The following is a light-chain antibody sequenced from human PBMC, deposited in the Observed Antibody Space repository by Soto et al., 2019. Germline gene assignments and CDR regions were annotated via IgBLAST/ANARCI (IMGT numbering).Light chain of an antibody. CDR3: QHYNNWPPWT. Sequence: DIQMTQSPSTLSASVGDRVTITCRASQSIISWLAWYQQKPGKAPKLLIYDTSSLQSGVPSRFSGSGSGTEFTLTISTLQSEDFVIYYCQHYNNWPPWTFGQGTRWIS. V-gene: IGKV1-5*01. CDR1: QSIISW. J-gene: IGKJ1*01. CDR2: DTS.